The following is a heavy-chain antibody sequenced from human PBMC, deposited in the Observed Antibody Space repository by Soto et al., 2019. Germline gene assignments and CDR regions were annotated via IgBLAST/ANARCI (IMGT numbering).Heavy chain of an antibody. J-gene: IGHJ6*02. V-gene: IGHV1-24*01. D-gene: IGHD6-13*01. Sequence: ASVKVSCKVSGYTLTELSMHWVRQAPGKGLEGMGGFDPEDGETIYAQKFQGGVTMTEDTSTDTAYMELSSLRSEDTAVYYCATKYSSSWYYYYGMDVWGQGTTVTVSS. CDR1: GYTLTELS. CDR3: ATKYSSSWYYYYGMDV. CDR2: FDPEDGET.